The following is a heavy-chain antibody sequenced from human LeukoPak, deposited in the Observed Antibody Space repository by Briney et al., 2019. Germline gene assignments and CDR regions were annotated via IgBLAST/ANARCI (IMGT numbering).Heavy chain of an antibody. Sequence: ASVKVSCKASGYTFTGYYMHWVRQAPGQGLEWMGWINPNSGGTNYAQKFQGRVTMTRDTSISTAYMELSRLRSDDTAVYYCASEYSGYDSGGFDYWGQGTLVTVSS. CDR1: GYTFTGYY. J-gene: IGHJ4*02. CDR3: ASEYSGYDSGGFDY. CDR2: INPNSGGT. D-gene: IGHD5-12*01. V-gene: IGHV1-2*02.